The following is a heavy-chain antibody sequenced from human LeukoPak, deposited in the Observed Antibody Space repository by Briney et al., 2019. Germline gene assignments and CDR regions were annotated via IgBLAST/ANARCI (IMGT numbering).Heavy chain of an antibody. CDR3: ARGHPHPMVRGGIKGMDV. Sequence: SETLSLTCAVYGGSSSGYYWSWIRQPPGKGLEWIGEINHSGSTNYNPSLKSRVTISVDTSKNQFSLKLSSVTAADTAVYYCARGHPHPMVRGGIKGMDVWGKGTTVTVSS. V-gene: IGHV4-34*01. CDR1: GGSSSGYY. CDR2: INHSGST. J-gene: IGHJ6*04. D-gene: IGHD3-10*01.